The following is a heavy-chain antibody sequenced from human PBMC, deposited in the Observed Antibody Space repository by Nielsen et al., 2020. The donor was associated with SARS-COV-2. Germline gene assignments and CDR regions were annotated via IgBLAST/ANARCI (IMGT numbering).Heavy chain of an antibody. V-gene: IGHV4-31*01. CDR1: GGSISSGGYY. Sequence: SETLSLTCTVSGGSISSGGYYWNWIRQHPGKGLEWIGNIYYSGSTFYNPSVKSHFTMSLDTSKNQFSLKLTSVTAADTAVYYCARDSTAAIGGAWFDPWGQGILVTVSS. CDR3: ARDSTAAIGGAWFDP. CDR2: IYYSGST. J-gene: IGHJ5*02. D-gene: IGHD2-2*02.